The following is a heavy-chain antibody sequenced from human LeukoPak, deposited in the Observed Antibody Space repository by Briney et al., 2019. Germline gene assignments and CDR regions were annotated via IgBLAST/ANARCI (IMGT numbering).Heavy chain of an antibody. CDR2: IYYSGST. J-gene: IGHJ4*02. V-gene: IGHV4-61*01. CDR3: ARVPQFNGLFDY. D-gene: IGHD2-8*01. CDR1: GGSVSSASYY. Sequence: TSETLSLTCTVSGGSVSSASYYWSWIRQPPGKGLEWIGYIYYSGSTTYNPSLQSRVTISVDTSKNQFSLELTSVTAADTAVYYCARVPQFNGLFDYWGQGTLVTVSS.